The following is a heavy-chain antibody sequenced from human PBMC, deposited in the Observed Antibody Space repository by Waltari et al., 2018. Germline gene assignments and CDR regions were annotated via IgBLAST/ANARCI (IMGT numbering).Heavy chain of an antibody. Sequence: QVQLVQSGAEVKKPGASVKVSCKVSGYPLTELSMHWVRQAPGKGLEWMGGFDPEDGETIYAQKVQGRVTMTEDTSTDTAYMELSSLRSEDTAVYYCATDLAGFIGRNYWGQGTLVTVSS. V-gene: IGHV1-24*01. CDR3: ATDLAGFIGRNY. CDR1: GYPLTELS. D-gene: IGHD3-16*02. CDR2: FDPEDGET. J-gene: IGHJ4*02.